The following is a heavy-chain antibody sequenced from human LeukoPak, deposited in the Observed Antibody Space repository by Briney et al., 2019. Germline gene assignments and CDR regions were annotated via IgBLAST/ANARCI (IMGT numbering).Heavy chain of an antibody. CDR2: ISDSGHST. CDR1: GFTFSSYA. J-gene: IGHJ6*02. D-gene: IGHD4-11*01. Sequence: GGSLRLSCAASGFTFSSYAITWVRQAPGMGLEWVSGISDSGHSTYYADSVKGRFTISRDNSKNTVILQMNSLRAEDTAVYYCAKVKYGNYHGSLDVWGQGTTVTVS. V-gene: IGHV3-23*01. CDR3: AKVKYGNYHGSLDV.